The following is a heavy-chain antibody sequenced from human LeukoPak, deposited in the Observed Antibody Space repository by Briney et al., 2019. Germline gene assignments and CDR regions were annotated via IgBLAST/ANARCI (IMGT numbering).Heavy chain of an antibody. CDR2: INPNSGGT. J-gene: IGHJ1*01. CDR1: GYTFTGYY. D-gene: IGHD4-11*01. CDR3: ARIYSNYVGKYFQH. Sequence: ASVKVSCKASGYTFTGYYMHWVRQARGQGLEWMGWINPNSGGTNYAQKFQGRVTMTRDTSISTAYMELSRLRSDDTAVYYCARIYSNYVGKYFQHWGQGTLVTVSS. V-gene: IGHV1-2*02.